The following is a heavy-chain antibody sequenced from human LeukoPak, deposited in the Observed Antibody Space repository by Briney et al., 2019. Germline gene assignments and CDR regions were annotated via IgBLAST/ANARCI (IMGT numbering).Heavy chain of an antibody. Sequence: GASVKVSCKVSGYTLTELSMHWVRQAPGKGLEWMGGFDPKDGEAIYAQKFQGRVTMTQDTYTDTAYMELRSLRSEDTAVYYCGPCGYCSSTSCREWGQGTLVTVSS. D-gene: IGHD2-2*01. CDR3: GPCGYCSSTSCRE. CDR2: FDPKDGEA. J-gene: IGHJ4*02. V-gene: IGHV1-24*01. CDR1: GYTLTELS.